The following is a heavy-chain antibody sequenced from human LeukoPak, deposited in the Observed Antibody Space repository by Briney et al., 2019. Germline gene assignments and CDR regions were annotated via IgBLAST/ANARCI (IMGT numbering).Heavy chain of an antibody. CDR2: IIPIFGTA. CDR1: GYTFTSYG. CDR3: ARNPYCSSTSCYKGSYYYGMDV. V-gene: IGHV1-69*13. D-gene: IGHD2-2*02. J-gene: IGHJ6*02. Sequence: ASVKVSCKASGYTFTSYGISWVRQAPGQGLEWMGGIIPIFGTANYAQKFQGRVTITADESTSTAYMELSSLRSEDTAVYYCARNPYCSSTSCYKGSYYYGMDVWGQGTTVTVSS.